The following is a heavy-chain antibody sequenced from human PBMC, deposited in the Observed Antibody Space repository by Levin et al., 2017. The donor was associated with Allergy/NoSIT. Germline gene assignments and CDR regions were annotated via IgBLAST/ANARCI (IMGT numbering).Heavy chain of an antibody. Sequence: LSLTCAASGFPFSSYSMNWVRPAPRKGLEWVSSISISSSYIYYADSVKGRFTISRDNAKNSLYLQMNILRAEDTAVYYCARDEGYYEILTGRVKWFDPWGQGTLVTVSS. CDR3: ARDEGYYEILTGRVKWFDP. J-gene: IGHJ5*02. CDR1: GFPFSSYS. D-gene: IGHD3-9*01. V-gene: IGHV3-21*01. CDR2: ISISSSYI.